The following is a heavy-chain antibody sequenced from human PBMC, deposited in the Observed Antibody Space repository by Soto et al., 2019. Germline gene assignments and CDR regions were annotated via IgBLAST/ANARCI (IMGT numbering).Heavy chain of an antibody. J-gene: IGHJ4*02. CDR2: ISASNGNT. D-gene: IGHD3-22*01. Sequence: QVQLVQSGAEVKKPGASVKVSCKASGYIFTNYGIGWVRQAPGQGLEWMGWISASNGNTDYAQKFQGRVTMTTDSSTSTAYMEMRSLRSADTAVYYCAIHSANFYDTSGYYGGDYWGQGTLVTVSS. V-gene: IGHV1-18*01. CDR1: GYIFTNYG. CDR3: AIHSANFYDTSGYYGGDY.